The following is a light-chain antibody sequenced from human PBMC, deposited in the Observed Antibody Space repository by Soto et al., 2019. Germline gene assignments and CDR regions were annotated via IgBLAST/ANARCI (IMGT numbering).Light chain of an antibody. J-gene: IGLJ3*02. CDR1: RSNVGSNF. V-gene: IGLV1-47*02. CDR2: ANN. CDR3: AAWDDTLSGWV. Sequence: QAVVTQPPSASGPPGQRITISCSGRRSNVGSNFVYWFRQLPGTAPKLLMYANNQRPSGVPDRVSGSKSGTSASLAISGLRSEDEADYYCAAWDDTLSGWVFGGGTKVTVL.